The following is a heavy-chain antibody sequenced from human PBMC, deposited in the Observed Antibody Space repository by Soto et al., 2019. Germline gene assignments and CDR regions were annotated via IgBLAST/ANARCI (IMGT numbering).Heavy chain of an antibody. V-gene: IGHV3-23*01. CDR1: GFTFSSHA. D-gene: IGHD4-4*01. J-gene: IGHJ5*02. CDR3: SKGSYTNYNWFDP. CDR2: MSGRGDKT. Sequence: EVQLLESGGGLVQPGGSLRLSCAASGFTFSSHAMSWVRQAPGKGLEWVSSMSGRGDKTYHADSVKGRFTVSRDNSKNTLYLQMNSLRVEDTAVYYCSKGSYTNYNWFDPWGQGTLVTVSS.